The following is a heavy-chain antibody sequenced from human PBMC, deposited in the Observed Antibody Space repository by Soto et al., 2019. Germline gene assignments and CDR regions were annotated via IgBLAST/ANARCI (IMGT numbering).Heavy chain of an antibody. Sequence: QVQLVQSGAEVKKPGSSVKVSCKASGGTFSSYAISWVRQAPGQGLEWMGGIIPIFGTANYAHKFQGRVTITADDHTSTAYTERGSLRSEDTAEYYGAYPKWFRGVIIPTGWYFDYWGQGTLVTVSS. D-gene: IGHD3-10*01. CDR1: GGTFSSYA. CDR3: AYPKWFRGVIIPTGWYFDY. CDR2: IIPIFGTA. J-gene: IGHJ4*02. V-gene: IGHV1-69*01.